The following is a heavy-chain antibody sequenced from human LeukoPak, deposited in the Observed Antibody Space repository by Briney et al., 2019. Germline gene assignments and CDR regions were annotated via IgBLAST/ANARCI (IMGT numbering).Heavy chain of an antibody. CDR2: ISTDVSST. CDR3: VRRMATADDY. Sequence: PGGALRLSCAASGFTFSSYWMYWVRQVPGKGLVWVSRISTDVSSTTYADSVKGRFTISRDNAKNTLYLQMNSLRADDTAVYYCVRRMATADDYWGQGTLVTVSS. J-gene: IGHJ4*02. CDR1: GFTFSSYW. D-gene: IGHD6-13*01. V-gene: IGHV3-74*01.